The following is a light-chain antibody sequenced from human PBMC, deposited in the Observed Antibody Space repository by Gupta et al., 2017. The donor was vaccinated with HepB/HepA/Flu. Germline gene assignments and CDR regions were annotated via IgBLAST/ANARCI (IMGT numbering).Light chain of an antibody. Sequence: DIVMTQTPLSLYVTPGQPASFSCKSSQSLLHADGQTYLYRYLQKPGQPPQLLIYEVSNRFSGVPHRVSGSGSGTDSALKISRVEAEDVGVYYCMHSIQLPITFGQGTRLEIK. J-gene: IGKJ5*01. CDR3: MHSIQLPIT. CDR1: QSLLHADGQTY. CDR2: EVS. V-gene: IGKV2D-29*01.